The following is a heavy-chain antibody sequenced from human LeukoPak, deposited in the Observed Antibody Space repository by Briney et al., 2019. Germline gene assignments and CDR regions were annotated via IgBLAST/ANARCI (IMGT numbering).Heavy chain of an antibody. CDR1: GFTFSSYS. Sequence: PGGSLRLSCAASGFTFSSYSMNWVRQAPGKGLEWVSYISSSSSTIYYADSVKGRFTISRDNAKNSLYLQMNSLRAEDTAVYYCARAGFRGVAAAGFDYWGQGTLVTVSS. V-gene: IGHV3-48*01. CDR2: ISSSSSTI. CDR3: ARAGFRGVAAAGFDY. D-gene: IGHD6-13*01. J-gene: IGHJ4*02.